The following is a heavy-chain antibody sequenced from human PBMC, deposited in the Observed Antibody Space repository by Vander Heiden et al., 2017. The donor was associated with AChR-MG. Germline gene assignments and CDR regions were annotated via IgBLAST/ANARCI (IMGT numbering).Heavy chain of an antibody. V-gene: IGHV4-59*01. Sequence: QVQLQESGPGLVKPSETLSLTCTVSGGSISSYYWSWIRQPPGKGLEWIGYIYYSGSTNYNPSLKSRVTISIDTSKNQFSLKLTSVTAADTAVYYCARDGYNYGGGAFDIWGQGTLVTVSS. CDR3: ARDGYNYGGGAFDI. D-gene: IGHD5-18*01. CDR1: GGSISSYY. CDR2: IYYSGST. J-gene: IGHJ3*02.